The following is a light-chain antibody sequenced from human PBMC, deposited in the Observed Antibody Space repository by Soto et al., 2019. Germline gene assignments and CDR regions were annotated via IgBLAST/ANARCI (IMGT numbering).Light chain of an antibody. CDR1: QSISSW. CDR2: DAS. V-gene: IGKV1-5*01. CDR3: QQYNSYSYS. J-gene: IGKJ2*01. Sequence: DIQMTQSPSTLSASVGDRVTITCRASQSISSWLARYQQKPGKAPKLLIYDASSVESGVPSRFSGSGSGTEFTLTISSLQPDDFPTYYCQQYNSYSYSFGQGTKLEIK.